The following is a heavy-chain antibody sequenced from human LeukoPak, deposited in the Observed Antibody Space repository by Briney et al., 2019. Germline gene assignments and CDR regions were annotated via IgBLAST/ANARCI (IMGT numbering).Heavy chain of an antibody. V-gene: IGHV4-39*07. D-gene: IGHD5-12*01. CDR1: GGSISSSSYY. CDR2: IYYSGST. J-gene: IGHJ6*04. CDR3: ATRTSGYSPFDP. Sequence: SETLSLTCTVSGGSISSSSYYWGWIRQPPGKGLEWIGSIYYSGSTYYNPSLKSRVTLSVDTSKNQFSLKLSSVTAADTAVYYCATRTSGYSPFDPWGKGTTVTISS.